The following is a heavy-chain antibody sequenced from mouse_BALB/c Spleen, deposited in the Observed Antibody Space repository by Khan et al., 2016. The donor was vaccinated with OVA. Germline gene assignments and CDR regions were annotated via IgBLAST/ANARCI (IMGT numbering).Heavy chain of an antibody. CDR2: IDPPNDDS. Sequence: VQLKQSGAELVKPGASVKLSCSASGFTIKDTYIHWMKQRPEQGLEWIGRIDPPNDDSKYGPKFQAKATLTADTSSNTAYLQLSSLTSEDTAVYYCATLYGNLFAFWGQGTLVSVSA. J-gene: IGHJ3*01. CDR1: GFTIKDTY. CDR3: ATLYGNLFAF. D-gene: IGHD2-1*01. V-gene: IGHV14-3*02.